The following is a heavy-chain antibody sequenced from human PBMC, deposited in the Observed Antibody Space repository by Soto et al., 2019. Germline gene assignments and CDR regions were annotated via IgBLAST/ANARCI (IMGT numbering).Heavy chain of an antibody. D-gene: IGHD1-26*01. V-gene: IGHV1-69*02. CDR3: ARGSVKAVDI. J-gene: IGHJ3*02. CDR2: IIPILGIA. Sequence: GASVKVSCKASGGTFSSYTISRVRQAPGQGLEWMGRIIPILGIANYAQKFQGRVTITGDKSTSTVYMELSSLRSEDTAVYYCARGSVKAVDIWGQGTMVTVSS. CDR1: GGTFSSYT.